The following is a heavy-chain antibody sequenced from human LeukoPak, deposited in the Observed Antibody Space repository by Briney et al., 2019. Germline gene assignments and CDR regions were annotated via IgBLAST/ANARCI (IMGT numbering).Heavy chain of an antibody. V-gene: IGHV3-30*02. CDR1: GFTFSSYG. D-gene: IGHD2-2*01. CDR2: IRYDGSNK. J-gene: IGHJ3*02. CDR3: AKELALGYCSSTSCPDGAFDI. Sequence: GGPLRLSCAASGFTFSSYGMHWVRQAPGKGLEWVAFIRYDGSNKYYADSVKGRFTISRDNSKNTLYLQMNSLRAEDTAVYYCAKELALGYCSSTSCPDGAFDIWGQGTMNTVSS.